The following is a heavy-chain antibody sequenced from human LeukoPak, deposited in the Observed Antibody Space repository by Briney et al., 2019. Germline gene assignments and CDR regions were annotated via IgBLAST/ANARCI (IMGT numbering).Heavy chain of an antibody. D-gene: IGHD6-13*01. J-gene: IGHJ5*02. CDR2: IIPIFGTA. V-gene: IGHV1-69*13. CDR3: ARARRDRYSSSWYNWFDP. CDR1: GGTFSSYA. Sequence: SVKVSCKASGGTFSSYAISWVRQAPGQGLEWMGGIIPIFGTANYAQKFQGRVTITADESTSTAYMELSSLRSEDTAVYYCARARRDRYSSSWYNWFDPWGQGTLVTVSS.